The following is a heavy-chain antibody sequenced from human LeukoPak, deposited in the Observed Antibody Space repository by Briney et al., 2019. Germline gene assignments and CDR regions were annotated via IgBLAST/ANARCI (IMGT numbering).Heavy chain of an antibody. CDR3: ASSGEAGTGGWFDP. J-gene: IGHJ5*02. CDR2: ISSSSSYI. V-gene: IGHV3-21*01. Sequence: GGSLRLSCAASGFTFSSYSMNWVRQAPGEGLEWVSSISSSSSYIYYADSVKGRFTISRDNAKNSLYLQMNSLRAEDTAVYYCASSGEAGTGGWFDPWGQGTLVTVSS. CDR1: GFTFSSYS. D-gene: IGHD6-13*01.